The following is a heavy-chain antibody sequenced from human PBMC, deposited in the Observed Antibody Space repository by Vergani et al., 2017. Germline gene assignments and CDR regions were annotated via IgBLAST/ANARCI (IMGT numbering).Heavy chain of an antibody. V-gene: IGHV3-11*01. CDR1: GFTFSDYY. Sequence: AASGFTFSDYYMSWIRRAPGKGLEWVSYISSSGSTIHYADSVKGRFTISRDNAKNSLYLQMNSLRAEYTAVYYCARSRGYSYGSPDYWGQGTLVTVSS. D-gene: IGHD5-18*01. CDR3: ARSRGYSYGSPDY. CDR2: ISSSGSTI. J-gene: IGHJ4*02.